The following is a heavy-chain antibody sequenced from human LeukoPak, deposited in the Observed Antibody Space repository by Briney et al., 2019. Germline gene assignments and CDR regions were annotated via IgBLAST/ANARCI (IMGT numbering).Heavy chain of an antibody. V-gene: IGHV3-9*01. Sequence: PGRSLTLSCAASGFTFDDYAMHWVRQAPGKGLEWVSGISWNSGSIGYADSVKGRFTISRDNAKNSLYLQMNSLRAEDTALYYCAKDIASSGYRSHFDYWGQGTLVTVSS. CDR2: ISWNSGSI. D-gene: IGHD3-22*01. J-gene: IGHJ4*02. CDR1: GFTFDDYA. CDR3: AKDIASSGYRSHFDY.